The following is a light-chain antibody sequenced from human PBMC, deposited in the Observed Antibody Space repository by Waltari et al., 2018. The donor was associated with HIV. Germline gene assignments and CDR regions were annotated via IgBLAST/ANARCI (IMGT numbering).Light chain of an antibody. CDR2: GVS. CDR1: NPDIAGSAF. Sequence: HSALTPPASVSGSPAPSIPLSSTGTNPDIAGSAFFSWYQQHPGRAPKLMIYGVSARPSGVSNRFSGAKSGNRASLTISGVQAEDEADYYCSSYAYNSVLVFGGGTKLTVL. CDR3: SSYAYNSVLV. J-gene: IGLJ3*02. V-gene: IGLV2-14*01.